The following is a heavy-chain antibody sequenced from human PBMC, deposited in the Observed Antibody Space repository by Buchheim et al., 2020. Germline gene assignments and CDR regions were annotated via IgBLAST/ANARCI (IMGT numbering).Heavy chain of an antibody. CDR2: IYYSGST. CDR1: GGSISSSSYY. CDR3: ARHQDYDFWSGYSAPDY. D-gene: IGHD3-3*01. J-gene: IGHJ4*02. V-gene: IGHV4-39*01. Sequence: QVQLQESGPGLVKPSETLSLTCTVSGGSISSSSYYWGWIRQPPGKGLEWIGSIYYSGSTYYNPSLKSRVTISVDTSKNQFSLKLSSVTAADTAVYYCARHQDYDFWSGYSAPDYWGQGTL.